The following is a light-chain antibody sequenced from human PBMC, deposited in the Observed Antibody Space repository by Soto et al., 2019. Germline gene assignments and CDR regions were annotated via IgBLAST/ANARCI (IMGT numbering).Light chain of an antibody. CDR3: HQYNGWPRT. CDR1: QNISRS. CDR2: GTS. V-gene: IGKV3-15*01. J-gene: IGKJ1*01. Sequence: DIVMTQSPVTLSVSPGERATLSCRASQNISRSLAWYQQKPGQGPSLLIYGTSTRASGVPARFSGGGSGTEFTLTITSLQSEDFAVYYCHQYNGWPRTFGQGTKVDIK.